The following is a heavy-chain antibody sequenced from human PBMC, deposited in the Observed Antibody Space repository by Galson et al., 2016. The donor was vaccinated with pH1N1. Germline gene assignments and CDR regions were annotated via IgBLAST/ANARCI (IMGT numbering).Heavy chain of an antibody. CDR1: GGSISNDYYY. V-gene: IGHV4-30-4*08. Sequence: TLSLTCTVSGGSISNDYYYWSWIRQPPGKGVEWIGYIYYSGTTYYNPSLKSRVTISIDTSKTQFSLKVTSVTAADTAVYYCARVGATMTATGAFDMWGQGTMVTVYS. CDR2: IYYSGTT. CDR3: ARVGATMTATGAFDM. J-gene: IGHJ3*02. D-gene: IGHD5-24*01.